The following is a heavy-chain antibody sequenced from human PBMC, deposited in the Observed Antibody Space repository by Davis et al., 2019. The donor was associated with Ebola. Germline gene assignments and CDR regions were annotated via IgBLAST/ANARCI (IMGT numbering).Heavy chain of an antibody. CDR3: ARVSGYSGTYGIDH. J-gene: IGHJ4*02. Sequence: GGSLRLSCAASGFTFSSYSMHWVRQTPGKGLEWVALISYDGNNKYYADSVKGRITISRDISKNTLFLQVNSLRPDDTAVYYCARVSGYSGTYGIDHWGQGTLVTVSS. CDR1: GFTFSSYS. V-gene: IGHV3-30-3*01. D-gene: IGHD1-26*01. CDR2: ISYDGNNK.